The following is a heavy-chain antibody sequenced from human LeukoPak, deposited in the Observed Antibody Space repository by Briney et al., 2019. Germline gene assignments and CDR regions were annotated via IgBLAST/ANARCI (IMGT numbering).Heavy chain of an antibody. J-gene: IGHJ4*02. Sequence: SETLSLTCTVSGGSISGYYLSWVRQPPGEELEWIGYIYYSGSTKYNPSLMSRVTISVDTSRNQFSLRLSSLTAADTAVYYCAQLVAGTHYHFDYWGQGTLVTVSS. CDR3: AQLVAGTHYHFDY. D-gene: IGHD6-19*01. CDR1: GGSISGYY. V-gene: IGHV4-59*08. CDR2: IYYSGST.